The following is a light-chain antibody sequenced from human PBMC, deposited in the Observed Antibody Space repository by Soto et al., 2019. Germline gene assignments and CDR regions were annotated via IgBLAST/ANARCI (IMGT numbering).Light chain of an antibody. CDR3: QQRSNWPPL. CDR2: DAS. V-gene: IGKV3-11*01. Sequence: EIVLTQSPATLSLSPGERATLSCRASQSVSSYLAWYQQKPGQAPRLLIYDASNRATGIPARFSGSGSGTDFTLTISSVEAEDFAVYYCQQRSNWPPLFGQGTRLEIK. CDR1: QSVSSY. J-gene: IGKJ5*01.